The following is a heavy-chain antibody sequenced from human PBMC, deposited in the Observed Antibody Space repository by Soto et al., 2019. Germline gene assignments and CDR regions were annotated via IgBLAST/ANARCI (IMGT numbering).Heavy chain of an antibody. V-gene: IGHV1-18*01. Sequence: GASVKVSCKASGYTFNCYGISWVRQAPGQGLEWMGWISAYNVNTNYAQKLQGRVTMTTDTSTSTAYKKLRRLKPDDTAVYYCARWPIRFFEWLFGSAFNICNQETRVTV. CDR2: ISAYNVNT. CDR1: GYTFNCYG. D-gene: IGHD3-3*01. J-gene: IGHJ3*02. CDR3: ARWPIRFFEWLFGSAFNI.